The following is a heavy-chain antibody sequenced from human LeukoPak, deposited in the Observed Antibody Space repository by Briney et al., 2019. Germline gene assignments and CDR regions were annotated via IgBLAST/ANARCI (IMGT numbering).Heavy chain of an antibody. V-gene: IGHV3-23*01. J-gene: IGHJ4*02. Sequence: GGTLRLSCAASGFTFSSYGMSWVRQAPGKGLEWVSAISGSGGSTYYADSVKGRFTISRDNSKNTLYLQMNSLRADDPAIYYCVGALGYWGQGTLVTVSS. D-gene: IGHD1-26*01. CDR3: VGALGY. CDR2: ISGSGGST. CDR1: GFTFSSYG.